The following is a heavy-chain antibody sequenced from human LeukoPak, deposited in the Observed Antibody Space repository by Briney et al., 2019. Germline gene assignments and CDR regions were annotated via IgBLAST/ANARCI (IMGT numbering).Heavy chain of an antibody. CDR1: GFTVTGNY. Sequence: GRSLRLSCAASGFTVTGNYMSWVRQAPGKGLEWVSLISGSGGSSYYADSVKGRFTISRDNSKNTLYLQMNSLRADDTAVYYCAKQIPVAAFDYWGQGTLVTVSS. CDR2: ISGSGGSS. V-gene: IGHV3-23*01. CDR3: AKQIPVAAFDY. J-gene: IGHJ4*02. D-gene: IGHD6-19*01.